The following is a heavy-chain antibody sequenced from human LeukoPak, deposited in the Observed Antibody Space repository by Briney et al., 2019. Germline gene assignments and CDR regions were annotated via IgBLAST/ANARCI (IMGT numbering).Heavy chain of an antibody. D-gene: IGHD2-21*01. CDR2: ISVSGNT. V-gene: IGHV3-23*01. Sequence: GGSLRLSCAASGFTLSSYEMHWVRQAPGKGLEWVSAISVSGNTYHADSVKGRFTISRDSSKNTLYLQMNRLRAEDAAVYYCAKAPVTTCSGAYCYPFDYWGQGTLVTVSS. J-gene: IGHJ4*02. CDR1: GFTLSSYE. CDR3: AKAPVTTCSGAYCYPFDY.